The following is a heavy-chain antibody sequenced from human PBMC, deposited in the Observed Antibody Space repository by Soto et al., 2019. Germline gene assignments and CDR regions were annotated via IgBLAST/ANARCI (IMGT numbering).Heavy chain of an antibody. CDR2: MNPNSGDT. CDR1: GYSLTRYD. J-gene: IGHJ4*02. Sequence: ASVKVACKACGYSLTRYDINWVRQATGQGLEWMGWMNPNSGDTGYAQKFQGRVTMTRDTSIGTAYMELRSLTSEDTAVYYCASWIAYSKWGQGTLVTVSS. V-gene: IGHV1-8*01. D-gene: IGHD3-3*01. CDR3: ASWIAYSK.